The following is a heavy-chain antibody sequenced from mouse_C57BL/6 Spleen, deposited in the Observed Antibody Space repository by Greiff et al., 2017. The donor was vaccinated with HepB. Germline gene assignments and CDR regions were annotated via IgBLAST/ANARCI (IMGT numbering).Heavy chain of an antibody. V-gene: IGHV8-8*01. J-gene: IGHJ2*01. CDR2: IWWDDDK. D-gene: IGHD1-1*01. CDR3: ARIERGIITTPGYYFDY. CDR1: GFSLSTFGMG. Sequence: QVTLKVCGPGILQPSQTLSLTCSFSGFSLSTFGMGVGWIRQPSGKGLEWLAHIWWDDDKYYNPALKSRLTISKDTSKNQVFLKIANVDTADTATYYCARIERGIITTPGYYFDYWGQGTTLTVSS.